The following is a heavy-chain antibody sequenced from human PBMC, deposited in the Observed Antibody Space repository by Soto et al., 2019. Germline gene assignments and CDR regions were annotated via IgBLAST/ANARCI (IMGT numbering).Heavy chain of an antibody. D-gene: IGHD3-3*01. CDR3: AGSATIASNFGVVSARYYYYGMDV. CDR2: TYYRSKWYN. CDR1: GDSVSSNSAA. Sequence: SQTLSLTCAISGDSVSSNSAAWNWIRQSPSRGLEWLGRTYYRSKWYNDYAVSVKSRITINPDTSKNQFSLQLNSVTPEDTAVYYCAGSATIASNFGVVSARYYYYGMDVWGQGTSVTVSS. V-gene: IGHV6-1*01. J-gene: IGHJ6*02.